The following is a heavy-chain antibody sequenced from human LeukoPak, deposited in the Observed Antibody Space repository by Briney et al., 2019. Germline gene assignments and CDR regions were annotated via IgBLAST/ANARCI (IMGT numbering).Heavy chain of an antibody. D-gene: IGHD1-26*01. V-gene: IGHV4-34*01. Sequence: PSETLSLTCAVYGGSFSGYYWSWIRQPPGKGLEWIGEINHSGSTNYNPSLKSRVTISVDTSKSQFSLKLRSVTAADTAVYYCARGPRVGATRYDYWGQGTLVTVSS. CDR1: GGSFSGYY. CDR3: ARGPRVGATRYDY. J-gene: IGHJ4*02. CDR2: INHSGST.